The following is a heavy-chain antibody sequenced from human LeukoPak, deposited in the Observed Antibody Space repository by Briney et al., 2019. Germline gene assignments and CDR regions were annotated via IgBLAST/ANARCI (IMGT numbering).Heavy chain of an antibody. J-gene: IGHJ3*02. CDR2: ISGSGGST. CDR3: AKDLGVVAVAGTAAAETDAFDI. Sequence: GGSLRLSCAASGFTFSSYAMSWVRQAPGKGLEWVSAISGSGGSTYYADSVKGRFTISRDNSKNTLYLQMNSLRAEDTAVYYCAKDLGVVAVAGTAAAETDAFDIWGQGTMVTVSS. D-gene: IGHD6-19*01. CDR1: GFTFSSYA. V-gene: IGHV3-23*01.